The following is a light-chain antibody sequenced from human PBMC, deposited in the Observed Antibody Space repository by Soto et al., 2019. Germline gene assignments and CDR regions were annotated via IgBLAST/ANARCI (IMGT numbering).Light chain of an antibody. CDR1: QTISDW. J-gene: IGKJ2*01. CDR2: DAS. CDR3: QEYKSAT. Sequence: DIQMTQSPSTLSASVGDRVTITCRASQTISDWLAWYQQIPGKAPRLLIYDASTSQSGVPSRFSGSGSGTEFTLTISSLQPDDFATYYCQEYKSATFGQGTKLEIK. V-gene: IGKV1-5*01.